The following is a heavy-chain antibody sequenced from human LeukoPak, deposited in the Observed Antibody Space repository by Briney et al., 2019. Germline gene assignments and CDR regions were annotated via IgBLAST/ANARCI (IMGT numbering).Heavy chain of an antibody. J-gene: IGHJ4*02. D-gene: IGHD6-19*01. V-gene: IGHV4-30-4*07. CDR3: TRVASVAYFDY. CDR1: GGSFSSGAYS. Sequence: SQTPSLTCAVSGGSFSSGAYSWSWIRQPPGEGLEWLGYVYYSGSAYYNPSLKSRITISVDTSKNQFSLKLTSVTAADTAVYYCTRVASVAYFDYWGQGTLVTVSS. CDR2: VYYSGSA.